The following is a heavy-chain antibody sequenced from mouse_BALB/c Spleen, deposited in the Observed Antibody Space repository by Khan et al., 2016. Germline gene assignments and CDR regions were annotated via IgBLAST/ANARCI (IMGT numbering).Heavy chain of an antibody. CDR2: ISSGGSYT. CDR3: ARRDYDDDVGAMDY. CDR1: GFTFSSYA. V-gene: IGHV5-9-3*01. J-gene: IGHJ4*01. D-gene: IGHD2-4*01. Sequence: EVELVESGGGLVKPGGSLKLSCAASGFTFSSYAMSWVRQIPEKRLEWVATISSGGSYTFYPDSVKGRFTISRDNAKNTLYLQMSILRSEDTAMYYCARRDYDDDVGAMDYWGQGTSVTVSS.